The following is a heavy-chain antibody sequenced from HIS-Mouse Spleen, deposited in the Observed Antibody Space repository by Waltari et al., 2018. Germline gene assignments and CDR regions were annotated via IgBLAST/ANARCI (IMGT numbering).Heavy chain of an antibody. Sequence: QVQLQQWGAGLLKPSETLSLTCAVYGGSFSGYYWSWTRQLPGKGLERIGEINHGGRTNYNPSHKSRVTISVDTSKNQFSLKLSSVTAADTAVYYCARGLHPRRSFDIWGQGTMVTVSS. CDR3: ARGLHPRRSFDI. CDR2: INHGGRT. V-gene: IGHV4-34*01. J-gene: IGHJ3*02. CDR1: GGSFSGYY.